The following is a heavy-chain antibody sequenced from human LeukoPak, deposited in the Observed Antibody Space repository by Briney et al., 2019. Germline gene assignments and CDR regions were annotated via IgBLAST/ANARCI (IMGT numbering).Heavy chain of an antibody. D-gene: IGHD3-9*01. J-gene: IGHJ4*02. CDR3: ARDTYYDILTGYYGTFDY. Sequence: GGSLRLSCAASGFTFSSYEMNWVRQAPGKGLEWVSSISSISSYIYYADSVKGRFTISRDNAKNSLYLQMNSLRAEDTAVYYCARDTYYDILTGYYGTFDYWGQGTLVTVSS. V-gene: IGHV3-21*01. CDR1: GFTFSSYE. CDR2: ISSISSYI.